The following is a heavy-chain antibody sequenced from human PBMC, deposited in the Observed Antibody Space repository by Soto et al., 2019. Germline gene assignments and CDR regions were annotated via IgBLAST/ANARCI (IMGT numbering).Heavy chain of an antibody. V-gene: IGHV4-39*01. D-gene: IGHD3-16*02. J-gene: IGHJ5*02. CDR3: GVWGTYRQSRFDP. CDR2: IYYSGST. CDR1: GGSISRSSYY. Sequence: QLQVQESGPGLVKPSETLSLTCTVSGGSISRSSYYWGWIRQPPGKGLEWIGSIYYSGSTYYNPSPESRVSIAVSTSRTQFSLKLRSVTAADTAVYYCGVWGTYRQSRFDPWGQGTLVTVSS.